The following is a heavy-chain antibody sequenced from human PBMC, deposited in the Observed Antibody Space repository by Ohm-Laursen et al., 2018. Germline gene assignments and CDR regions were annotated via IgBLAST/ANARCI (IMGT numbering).Heavy chain of an antibody. CDR3: ARARGTSQSHFDP. Sequence: SDTLSLTCTVSGDSISSYYWSWIRQPPGKGLEWIGYIYYSGSTYYNPSLKSLVTISVDTSKNQFSLKLSSVTAADTAVYYCARARGTSQSHFDPWGQGTLVTVSS. D-gene: IGHD2-2*01. CDR2: IYYSGST. J-gene: IGHJ5*02. CDR1: GDSISSYY. V-gene: IGHV4-59*07.